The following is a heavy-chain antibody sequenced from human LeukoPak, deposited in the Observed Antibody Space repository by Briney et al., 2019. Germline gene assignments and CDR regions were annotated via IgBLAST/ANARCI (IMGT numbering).Heavy chain of an antibody. CDR2: INPNSGDT. CDR3: ARVCSIRSFDY. J-gene: IGHJ4*02. CDR1: GYTFTGYY. Sequence: GASVKVSCQASGYTFTGYYMHWVRQAPGQGLEWMGWINPNSGDTNYAQKFQGRVTMTRDTSINTAYMELTRLTSDDTAVYYCARVCSIRSFDYWGQGTLVTVSS. D-gene: IGHD2-8*01. V-gene: IGHV1-2*02.